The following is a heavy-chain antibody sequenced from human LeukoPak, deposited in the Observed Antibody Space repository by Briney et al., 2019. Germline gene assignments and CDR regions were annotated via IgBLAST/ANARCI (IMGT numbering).Heavy chain of an antibody. Sequence: ASVKVSCKASGYTFTSYGISWVRQAPGQGLEWMGWISAYNGNTNYAQKLQGRVTMTTDTSTGTAYMELRSLRSDDTAVYYCARDCSGGSCYSHWGQGTLVTVSS. V-gene: IGHV1-18*01. CDR2: ISAYNGNT. J-gene: IGHJ4*02. D-gene: IGHD2-15*01. CDR3: ARDCSGGSCYSH. CDR1: GYTFTSYG.